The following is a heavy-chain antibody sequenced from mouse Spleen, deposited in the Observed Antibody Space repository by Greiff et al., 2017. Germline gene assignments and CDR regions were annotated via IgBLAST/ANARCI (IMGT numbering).Heavy chain of an antibody. Sequence: VQLQQSGAELVRPGASVTLSCKASGYTFTDYEMHWVKQTPVHGLEWIGAIDPETGGTAYNQKFKGKAILTADKSSSTAYMELRSLTSEDSAVYYCTRSGNGNYDFDYWGQGTTLTVSS. CDR1: GYTFTDYE. CDR3: TRSGNGNYDFDY. J-gene: IGHJ2*01. CDR2: IDPETGGT. D-gene: IGHD2-1*01. V-gene: IGHV1-15*01.